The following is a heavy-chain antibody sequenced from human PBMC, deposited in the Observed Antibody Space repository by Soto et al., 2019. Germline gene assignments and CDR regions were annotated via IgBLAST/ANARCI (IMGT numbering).Heavy chain of an antibody. D-gene: IGHD6-6*01. CDR2: ISYDGSNK. Sequence: QVQLVESGGGVVQPGRSLRLSCAASGFTFSSYAMHWVRQAPGKGLGWVAVISYDGSNKYYADSVKGRFTISRDNSKNTLYLQMNSLRAEDTAVYYCASLYLTASSSVYFDYWGQGTLVTVSS. CDR3: ASLYLTASSSVYFDY. J-gene: IGHJ4*02. CDR1: GFTFSSYA. V-gene: IGHV3-30-3*01.